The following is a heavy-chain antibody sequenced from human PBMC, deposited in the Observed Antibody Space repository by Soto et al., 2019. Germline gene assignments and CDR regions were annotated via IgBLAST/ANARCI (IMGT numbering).Heavy chain of an antibody. CDR2: IDDANSA. CDR1: GFTFRTFA. D-gene: IGHD2-21*02. J-gene: IGHJ4*02. CDR3: TKRPICTGDCWFFDD. Sequence: EVHLLESGGGSAQPGGSLRLSCAGSGFTFRTFAMYWIRQAPGKGLEWVSAIDDANSAYYADSVKGRFVISRDNPRNTVYLQMDGLRAEDTAIYYCTKRPICTGDCWFFDDWGQGILVTVSS. V-gene: IGHV3-23*05.